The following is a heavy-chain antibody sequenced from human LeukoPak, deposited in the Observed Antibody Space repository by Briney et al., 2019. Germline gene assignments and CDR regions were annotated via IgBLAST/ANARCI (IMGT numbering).Heavy chain of an antibody. V-gene: IGHV3-15*01. J-gene: IGHJ4*02. D-gene: IGHD2-15*01. CDR3: AAIPPGAATYDY. CDR1: GFTFTNAW. Sequence: KPGGSLRLSCAASGFTFTNAWMSWVRQAPGKGLEWVGRIKSKKDGGTTDYAAPVKGRFTISRDDSKSTVYLQMNSLKTEDTALYYRAAIPPGAATYDYWGQGTLVIVSS. CDR2: IKSKKDGGTT.